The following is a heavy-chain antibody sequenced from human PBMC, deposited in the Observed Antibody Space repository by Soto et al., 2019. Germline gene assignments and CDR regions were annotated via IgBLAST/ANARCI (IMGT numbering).Heavy chain of an antibody. D-gene: IGHD4-17*01. CDR1: GGSISSYY. J-gene: IGHJ5*02. CDR2: IYYSGST. V-gene: IGHV4-59*01. Sequence: ETLSLTCTVSGGSISSYYWSWIRQPPGKGLEWIGYIYYSGSTNYNPSLKSRVTISVDTSKNQFSLKLSSVTAADTAVYYCARDRRSDYGDYVVNWFDLWGQGTLVTVSS. CDR3: ARDRRSDYGDYVVNWFDL.